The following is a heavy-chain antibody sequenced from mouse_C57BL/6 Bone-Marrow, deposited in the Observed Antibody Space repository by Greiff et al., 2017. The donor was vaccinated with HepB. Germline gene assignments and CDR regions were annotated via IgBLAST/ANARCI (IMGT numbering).Heavy chain of an antibody. V-gene: IGHV1-62-2*01. CDR3: ARHEGGYYSYYYAMDY. CDR2: FYPGSGSI. CDR1: GYTFTEYT. Sequence: QVHVKQSGAELVKPGASVKLSCKASGYTFTEYTIHWVKQRSGQGLEWIGWFYPGSGSIKYNEKFKDKATLTADKSSSTVYMELSRLTSEDSAVYFCARHEGGYYSYYYAMDYWGQGTSVTVSS. J-gene: IGHJ4*01. D-gene: IGHD2-12*01.